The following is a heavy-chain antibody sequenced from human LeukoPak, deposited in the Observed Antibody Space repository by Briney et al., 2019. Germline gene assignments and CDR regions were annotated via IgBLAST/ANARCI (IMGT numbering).Heavy chain of an antibody. D-gene: IGHD6-13*01. CDR2: IYYSGST. J-gene: IGHJ4*02. Sequence: SETLSPTCTVSGGSISSSSYYWGWIRQPPGKGLEWIGSIYYSGSTYYNPSLKSRVTISVDTSKNQFSLKLSSVTAADTAVYYCARHRPAGYYFDYWGQGTLVTVSS. V-gene: IGHV4-39*01. CDR3: ARHRPAGYYFDY. CDR1: GGSISSSSYY.